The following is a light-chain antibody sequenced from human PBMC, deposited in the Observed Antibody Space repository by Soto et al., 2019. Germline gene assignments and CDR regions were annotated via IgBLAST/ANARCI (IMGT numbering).Light chain of an antibody. V-gene: IGKV1-5*03. CDR3: QQYNNWPTWT. CDR1: QSISGW. CDR2: KAS. Sequence: DIHMTQSPSTLSASVGDRVTITCRASQSISGWLAWYQQKPGKAPKLLLYKASTLESGVPSRFSGSGSGTEFTLTISSLQSEDFAVYYCQQYNNWPTWTFGQGTKVDIK. J-gene: IGKJ1*01.